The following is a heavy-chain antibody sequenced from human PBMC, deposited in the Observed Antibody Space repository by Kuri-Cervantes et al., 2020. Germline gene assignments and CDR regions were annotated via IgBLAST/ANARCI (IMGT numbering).Heavy chain of an antibody. V-gene: IGHV3-43D*04. J-gene: IGHJ5*02. D-gene: IGHD3-10*01. CDR2: ISRDGRST. Sequence: GESLKISCAASGFTFDDYAMHWVRQAPGKGLEWVSLISRDGRSTHYADSVKGRFTISRDNSKNTLYLQMNSLRAEDTAVYYCAKDPDKLLWFRELLSGWFDPWGQGTLVTVSS. CDR1: GFTFDDYA. CDR3: AKDPDKLLWFRELLSGWFDP.